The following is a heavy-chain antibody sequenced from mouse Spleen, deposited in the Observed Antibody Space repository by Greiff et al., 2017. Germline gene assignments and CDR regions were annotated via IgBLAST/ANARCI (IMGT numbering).Heavy chain of an antibody. V-gene: IGHV7-1*01. CDR3: AREGDYYGSSWHAMDY. D-gene: IGHD1-1*01. CDR2: SRNKANDYTT. Sequence: EVQLVESGGGLVQSGRSLRLSCATSGFTFSDFYMEWVRQAPGKGLEWIAASRNKANDYTTEYSASVKGRFIVSRDTSQSILYLQMNALRAEDTAIYYCAREGDYYGSSWHAMDYWGQGTSVTVSS. CDR1: GFTFSDFY. J-gene: IGHJ4*01.